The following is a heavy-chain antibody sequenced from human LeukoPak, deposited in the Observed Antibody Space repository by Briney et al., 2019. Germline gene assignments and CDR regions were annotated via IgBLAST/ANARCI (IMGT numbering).Heavy chain of an antibody. CDR3: AREIGPIQLHLWGSAFDY. CDR2: INPSGGST. CDR1: GYTFTNYY. D-gene: IGHD5-18*01. J-gene: IGHJ4*02. V-gene: IGHV1-46*01. Sequence: ASVKVSCKASGYTFTNYYMHWVRQAPGQGLEWMEIINPSGGSTSYAQRFQGRVTMTRDTSTSTVYMELSSLRSEDTAVYYCAREIGPIQLHLWGSAFDYWGQGTLVTVSS.